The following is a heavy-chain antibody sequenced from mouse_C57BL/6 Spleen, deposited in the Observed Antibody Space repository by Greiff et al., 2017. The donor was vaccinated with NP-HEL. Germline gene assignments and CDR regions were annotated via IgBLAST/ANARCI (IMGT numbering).Heavy chain of an antibody. Sequence: EVKLQESVAELVRPGASVKLSCTASGFNIKNTYMHWVKQRPEQGLEWIGRIDPANGNTKYAPKFQGKATITADTSSNTAYLQLSSLTSEDTAIYYCARGTTVVAGDYAMDYWGQGTSVTVSS. V-gene: IGHV14-3*01. CDR3: ARGTTVVAGDYAMDY. J-gene: IGHJ4*01. D-gene: IGHD1-1*01. CDR1: GFNIKNTY. CDR2: IDPANGNT.